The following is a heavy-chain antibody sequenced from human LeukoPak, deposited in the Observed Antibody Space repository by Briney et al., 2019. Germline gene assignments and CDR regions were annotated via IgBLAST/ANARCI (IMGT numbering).Heavy chain of an antibody. CDR3: ARVTYYYDSSGYSHRVFDY. CDR1: GGSFSGYY. D-gene: IGHD3-22*01. Sequence: NPSETLSLTCAVYGGSFSGYYWSWIRQPPGKGLEWIGEINHSGSTNYNPSLKSRVTISVDTSKNQFSLKLSSVTAADAAVYYCARVTYYYDSSGYSHRVFDYWGQGTLVTVSS. V-gene: IGHV4-34*01. J-gene: IGHJ4*02. CDR2: INHSGST.